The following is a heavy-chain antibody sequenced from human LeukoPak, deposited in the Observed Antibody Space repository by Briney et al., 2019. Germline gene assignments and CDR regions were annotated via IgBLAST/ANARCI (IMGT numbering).Heavy chain of an antibody. CDR3: ARNWGGNWYFDL. CDR1: GGSVSSYY. CDR2: IYYSGST. Sequence: SETLSLTCTVSGGSVSSYYWSWIRQPPGKGLEWIGYIYYSGSTNYNPSLKSRVTISVDTSKSQFSLKLSSVTAADTAVYYCARNWGGNWYFDLWGRGTLVTVSS. D-gene: IGHD7-27*01. V-gene: IGHV4-59*08. J-gene: IGHJ2*01.